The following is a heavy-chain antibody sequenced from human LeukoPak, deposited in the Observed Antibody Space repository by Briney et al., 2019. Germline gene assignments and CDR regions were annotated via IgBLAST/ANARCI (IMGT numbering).Heavy chain of an antibody. Sequence: SETLSLTCTVSGASISSSSYYWGWIRQPPGKGLEWIGSIYYSGSTYYNPSLQSRVTISVDTSKNQFSLKLSSVTAADTAVYYCARESSTSCYDRWGQGTLVTVSS. V-gene: IGHV4-39*07. CDR3: ARESSTSCYDR. CDR1: GASISSSSYY. J-gene: IGHJ4*02. CDR2: IYYSGST. D-gene: IGHD2-2*01.